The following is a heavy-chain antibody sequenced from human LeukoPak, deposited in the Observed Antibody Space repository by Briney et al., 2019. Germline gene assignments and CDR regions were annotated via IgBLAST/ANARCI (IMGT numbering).Heavy chain of an antibody. Sequence: ASVTVSCKVSGYTLTELSMHWVRQAPGKGLEWMGGFDPEDGETIYAQKFQGRVTMTEDTSTDTAYMELSSLRSEDTAVYYCATVGSGSYRSCYFDYWGQGTLVTVSS. J-gene: IGHJ4*02. V-gene: IGHV1-24*01. CDR2: FDPEDGET. CDR3: ATVGSGSYRSCYFDY. D-gene: IGHD3-10*01. CDR1: GYTLTELS.